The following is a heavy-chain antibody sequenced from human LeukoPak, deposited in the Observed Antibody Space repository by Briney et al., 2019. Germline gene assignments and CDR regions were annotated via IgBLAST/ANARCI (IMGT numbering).Heavy chain of an antibody. D-gene: IGHD3-10*01. CDR1: GGSISSGSYY. J-gene: IGHJ5*02. CDR3: ARLGWLYGSGSMNWFDP. Sequence: TSETLSLTCTVSGGSISSGSYYWSWIRQPAGKGLEWIGRIYTSGSTNYNPSLKSRVTVSIDTSKNQFSLRLSSVTAADTAVYYCARLGWLYGSGSMNWFDPWGQGTLVTVSS. V-gene: IGHV4-61*02. CDR2: IYTSGST.